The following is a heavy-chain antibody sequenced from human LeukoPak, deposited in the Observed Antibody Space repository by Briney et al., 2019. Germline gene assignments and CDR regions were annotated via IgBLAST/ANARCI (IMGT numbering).Heavy chain of an antibody. D-gene: IGHD3-10*01. Sequence: PGRSLRLSCAASGFTFSSYGMHWVRQAPGKGLEWVAVISYDGSNKYYADSVKGRFTISRDNSKNTLYLQMNSLRAEDTAVYYCAKLKGDYYGSGSYQTPFDYWGQGTLVTVSS. V-gene: IGHV3-30*18. CDR1: GFTFSSYG. CDR3: AKLKGDYYGSGSYQTPFDY. CDR2: ISYDGSNK. J-gene: IGHJ4*02.